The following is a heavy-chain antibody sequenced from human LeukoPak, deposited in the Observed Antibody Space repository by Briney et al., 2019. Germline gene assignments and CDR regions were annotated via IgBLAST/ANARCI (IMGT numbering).Heavy chain of an antibody. CDR1: GFTFSSYG. CDR3: AKERSHLINYFDY. Sequence: PGGSLRLSCAASGFTFSSYGMHWVRQAPGKGLEWVAVISYDGSNKYYADSVKGRFTISRDNSKNTLYLQMNSLRAEDTAVYYCAKERSHLINYFDYWGRGTLVTVSS. D-gene: IGHD3-16*01. J-gene: IGHJ4*02. CDR2: ISYDGSNK. V-gene: IGHV3-30*18.